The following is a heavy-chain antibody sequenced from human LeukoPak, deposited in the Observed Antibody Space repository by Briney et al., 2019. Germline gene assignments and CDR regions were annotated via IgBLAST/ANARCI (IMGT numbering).Heavy chain of an antibody. V-gene: IGHV4-59*02. CDR1: GGSVSGYY. Sequence: SETLSLTCAVSGGSVSGYYWSWVRQFPGRRLERIGYIHYSGRTNYNPSLKSRITLSLETSSNQISLELKSVTSADTALYYCVRDSGYSSSWYLIDDDFDIWGQGTMVTVSS. CDR2: IHYSGRT. CDR3: VRDSGYSSSWYLIDDDFDI. D-gene: IGHD6-13*01. J-gene: IGHJ3*02.